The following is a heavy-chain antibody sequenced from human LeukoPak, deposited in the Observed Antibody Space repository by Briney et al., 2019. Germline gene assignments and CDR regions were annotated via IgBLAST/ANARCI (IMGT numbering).Heavy chain of an antibody. CDR3: AKDLTSGNFGYYFDY. CDR1: GFTFSSYA. CDR2: ISGSGGST. Sequence: GGSLRLSCAASGFTFSSYAMSWVRQAPGKGLEWVSAISGSGGSTYYADSVKGRFTISRDNSKNTLYLQMNSLRAEDTAVYFCAKDLTSGNFGYYFDYWGQGTLVTVSS. J-gene: IGHJ4*02. D-gene: IGHD3-10*01. V-gene: IGHV3-23*01.